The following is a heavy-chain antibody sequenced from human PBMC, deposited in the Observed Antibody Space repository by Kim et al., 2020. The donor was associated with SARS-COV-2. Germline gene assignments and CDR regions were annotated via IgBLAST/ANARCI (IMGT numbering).Heavy chain of an antibody. CDR3: ARYRTKASTVGDGMDV. CDR1: GGSISSGDYF. D-gene: IGHD1-26*01. CDR2: IYYSGGT. J-gene: IGHJ6*02. Sequence: SETLSLTCIVSGGSISSGDYFWSWIRQPPGKGLDWIGYIYYSGGTYYNPSLKSRATISIDTSRNQFSLNLSSVTAADTAVYYCARYRTKASTVGDGMDVWGQGTTVTVSS. V-gene: IGHV4-30-4*01.